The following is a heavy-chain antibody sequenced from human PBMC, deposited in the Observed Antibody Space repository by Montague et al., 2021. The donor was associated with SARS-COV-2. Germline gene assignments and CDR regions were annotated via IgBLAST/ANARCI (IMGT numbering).Heavy chain of an antibody. CDR2: NFYKGNT. J-gene: IGHJ4*02. V-gene: IGHV4-59*11. CDR1: GGSLNKHY. D-gene: IGHD3-22*01. CDR3: ARSISSSGARDN. Sequence: SETLSLTCTVSGGSLNKHYWSWIRKAPGKELEWLGNNFYKGNTXXXVXXWGRVSMSLDTPQNQFSLRLTSLTAADTAVYYCARSISSSGARDNWGQGILVTVS.